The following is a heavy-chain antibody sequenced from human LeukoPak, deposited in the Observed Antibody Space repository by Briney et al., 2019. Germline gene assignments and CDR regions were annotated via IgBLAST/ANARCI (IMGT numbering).Heavy chain of an antibody. D-gene: IGHD3-10*01. Sequence: SETLSLTCAVYGGSFSGYYWSWIRQPPGKGLEWIGEINHSGSTNYNPSLKSRVTISVDTSKNQFSLKLSSVTAADTAVYYCASLTMVRGVFFDYWGQGTLVTLSS. J-gene: IGHJ4*02. V-gene: IGHV4-34*01. CDR1: GGSFSGYY. CDR3: ASLTMVRGVFFDY. CDR2: INHSGST.